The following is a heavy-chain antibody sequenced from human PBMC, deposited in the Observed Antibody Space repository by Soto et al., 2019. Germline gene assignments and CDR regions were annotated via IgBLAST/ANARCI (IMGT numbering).Heavy chain of an antibody. V-gene: IGHV3-30-3*01. Sequence: LRLSCAASGFTFSSYAMHWVRQAPGKGLEWVAVISYDGSNKYYADSVKGRFTISRDNSKNTLYLQMNSLRAEDTAVYYCARGNARLRFLEWSHRKGWFDPWGQGTLVTVSS. CDR2: ISYDGSNK. J-gene: IGHJ5*02. CDR1: GFTFSSYA. CDR3: ARGNARLRFLEWSHRKGWFDP. D-gene: IGHD3-3*01.